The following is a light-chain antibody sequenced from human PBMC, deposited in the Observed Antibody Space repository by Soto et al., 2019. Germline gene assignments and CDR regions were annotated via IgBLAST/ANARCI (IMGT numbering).Light chain of an antibody. V-gene: IGLV1-40*01. CDR3: QSYDSSLSGLND. Sequence: QSVLTQPPSVSGSPGQRVTISCTGSSSNIGAGYDVHWYQQLPGTAPKLLIYGNSNRPSGVPDRFSGSKSGTSASLAITGLQAEDEADYYCQSYDSSLSGLNDFGTGTKVTVL. CDR1: SSNIGAGYD. J-gene: IGLJ1*01. CDR2: GNS.